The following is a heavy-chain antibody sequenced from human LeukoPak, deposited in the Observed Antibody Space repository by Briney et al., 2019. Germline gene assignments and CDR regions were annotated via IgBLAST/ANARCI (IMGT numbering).Heavy chain of an antibody. CDR3: ARRIAGDGSHAFDI. J-gene: IGHJ3*02. CDR1: GFTFSDYN. CDR2: TRNSDNNM. D-gene: IGHD6-19*01. V-gene: IGHV3-11*01. Sequence: GGSLRLSCAASGFTFSDYNMGWMRQAPGKGLEWVSYTRNSDNNMFYADSVKGRFTISRDSAKYSVYLQMNSLRAEDTAVYYCARRIAGDGSHAFDIWGQGTMVTVSS.